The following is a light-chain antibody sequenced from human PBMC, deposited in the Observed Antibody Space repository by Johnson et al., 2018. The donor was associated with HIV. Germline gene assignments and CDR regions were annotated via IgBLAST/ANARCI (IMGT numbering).Light chain of an antibody. J-gene: IGLJ1*01. CDR2: ENN. Sequence: QPVLTQPPSVSAAPGQKVTISCSGSSSNIGNNYVSWYQQLPGTAPKLLIYENNKRPSGIPDLFSDSQSGTSATLAITGLQTGDEADYYCGTWDTSLSAHYVFGTGTKVTVL. CDR3: GTWDTSLSAHYV. V-gene: IGLV1-51*02. CDR1: SSNIGNNY.